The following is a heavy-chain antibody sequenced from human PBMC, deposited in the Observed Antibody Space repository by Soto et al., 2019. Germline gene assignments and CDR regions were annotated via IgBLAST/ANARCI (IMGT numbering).Heavy chain of an antibody. CDR2: IIPIFGTA. CDR1: GGTLSSYA. CDR3: ATRPPVVRGVIPLSLGY. V-gene: IGHV1-69*13. Sequence: SVKVSCKASGGTLSSYAISWVRQAPGQGLEWMGGIIPIFGTANYAQKFQGRVTITADESTSTAYMELSSLRSEDTAVYYCATRPPVVRGVIPLSLGYWGQGTLVTVSS. J-gene: IGHJ4*02. D-gene: IGHD3-10*01.